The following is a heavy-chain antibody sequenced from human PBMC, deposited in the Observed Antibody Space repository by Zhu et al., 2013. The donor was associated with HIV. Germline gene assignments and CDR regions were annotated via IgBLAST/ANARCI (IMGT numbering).Heavy chain of an antibody. Sequence: QVQLVQSGADVKKPGASVKVSCKTSGYTFTGYFIHWVRQAPGQGLEWMGWINPNSGGTNYAQNFHGRVTMTRDTSISTAFMELNSLTSDDTAVYYCARDPSTRYYTDVWGKGTTVIVSS. J-gene: IGHJ6*03. CDR1: GYTFTGYF. CDR3: ARDPSTRYYTDV. V-gene: IGHV1-2*02. D-gene: IGHD3-9*01. CDR2: INPNSGGT.